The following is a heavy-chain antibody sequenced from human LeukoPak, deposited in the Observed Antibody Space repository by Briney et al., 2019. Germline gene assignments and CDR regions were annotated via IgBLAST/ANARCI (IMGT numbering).Heavy chain of an antibody. Sequence: PGGSLRLSCAASGFTFSSFEMNWVRQAPGKGPEWISYISSSGSTKYYADSVRGRFTISRDNAKNSLYLQMNSLRAEDTAVYYCARDHSGWGQGTLVTVSS. CDR1: GFTFSSFE. J-gene: IGHJ4*02. D-gene: IGHD2-21*01. CDR2: ISSSGSTK. V-gene: IGHV3-48*03. CDR3: ARDHSG.